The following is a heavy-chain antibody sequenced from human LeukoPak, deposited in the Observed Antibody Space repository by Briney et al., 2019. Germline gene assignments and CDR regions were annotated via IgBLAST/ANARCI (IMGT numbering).Heavy chain of an antibody. CDR1: GDSVSRNSVA. Sequence: SQTLSLTYAISGDSVSRNSVAWLWLRQSPSRGLEWLGRTYYRSKWYNDYAVSVKSRITINPDTSKNQFSLQLNSVTPEDTAVYCSARESSGYYVDYGGQGTRVTVSS. V-gene: IGHV6-1*01. J-gene: IGHJ4*02. CDR3: ARESSGYYVDY. CDR2: TYYRSKWYN.